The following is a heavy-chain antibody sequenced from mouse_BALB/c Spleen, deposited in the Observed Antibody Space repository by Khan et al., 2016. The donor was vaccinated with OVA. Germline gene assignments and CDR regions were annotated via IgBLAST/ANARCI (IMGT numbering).Heavy chain of an antibody. CDR1: GYSITSDYA. Sequence: EVQLQESGPGLVKPSQSLSLTCTVTGYSITSDYAWNWIRQFPGNKLEWMGYISYSGSTSYNQSLKSRISFTRDTSTNQFFLQLNSVTTEDTATYYCAARAAWVAYWGQGTLVTVSA. CDR3: AARAAWVAY. V-gene: IGHV3-2*02. D-gene: IGHD3-1*01. CDR2: ISYSGST. J-gene: IGHJ3*01.